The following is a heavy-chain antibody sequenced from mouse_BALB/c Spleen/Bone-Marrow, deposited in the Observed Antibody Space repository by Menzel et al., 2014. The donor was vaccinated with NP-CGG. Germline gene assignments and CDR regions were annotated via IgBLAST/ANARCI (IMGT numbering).Heavy chain of an antibody. V-gene: IGHV1-69*02. D-gene: IGHD4-1*01. CDR2: IYPSDSYT. Sequence: VQLQQSGAELVRPGASVKLSCKASGYTFTSYWMNWVKQRPGQGLEWIGNIYPSDSYTNYNQKFKDKATLTVDKSSSTAYMQLSSPTSEDSAVYYCTRSGTLGAMDYWGQGTSVTVSS. CDR1: GYTFTSYW. CDR3: TRSGTLGAMDY. J-gene: IGHJ4*01.